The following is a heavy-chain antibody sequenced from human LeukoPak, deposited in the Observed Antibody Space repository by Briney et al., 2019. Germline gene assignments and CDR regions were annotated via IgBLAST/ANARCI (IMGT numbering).Heavy chain of an antibody. CDR3: AKSKDYDYPYYFDY. V-gene: IGHV3-23*01. J-gene: IGHJ4*02. Sequence: GGSLRLSCAASGFKFNIYTMSWVRQAQGKGLEWISAVGSGGTRYYADSVKGRFTISRDNSENTVSLQMDSLRAEDTAVYYCAKSKDYDYPYYFDYWGQGTLVTVSS. CDR1: GFKFNIYT. CDR2: VGSGGTR. D-gene: IGHD4-17*01.